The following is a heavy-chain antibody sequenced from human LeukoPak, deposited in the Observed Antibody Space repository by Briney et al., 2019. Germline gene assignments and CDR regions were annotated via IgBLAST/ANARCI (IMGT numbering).Heavy chain of an antibody. CDR3: ANRDVLGYFDY. D-gene: IGHD6-6*01. V-gene: IGHV3-43*02. CDR1: GFTFDDYA. CDR2: ISGDGGST. Sequence: GGSLRLSCAASGFTFDDYAMHWVRQAPGKGLEWVSLISGDGGSTYYADSVKGRFTISRDNSKNSLYLQMNSLRTEDTALYYCANRDVLGYFDYWGQGTLVTVSS. J-gene: IGHJ4*02.